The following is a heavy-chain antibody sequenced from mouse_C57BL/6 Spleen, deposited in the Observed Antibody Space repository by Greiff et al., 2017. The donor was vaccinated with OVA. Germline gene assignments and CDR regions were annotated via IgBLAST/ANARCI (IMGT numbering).Heavy chain of an antibody. CDR3: ARRVYYGSYNWYFDV. CDR2: INPNNGGT. J-gene: IGHJ1*03. V-gene: IGHV1-26*01. D-gene: IGHD1-1*01. Sequence: EVQLQQSGPELVKPGASVKISCKASGYTFTDYYMNWVKQSHGKSLEWIGDINPNNGGTSYNQKFKGKATLTVDKSSSTAYMELRSLTSEDSAVYYCARRVYYGSYNWYFDVWGTGTTVTVSS. CDR1: GYTFTDYY.